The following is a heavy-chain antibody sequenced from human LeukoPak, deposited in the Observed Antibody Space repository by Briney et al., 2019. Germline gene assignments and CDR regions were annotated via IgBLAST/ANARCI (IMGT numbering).Heavy chain of an antibody. CDR2: IYTSGST. J-gene: IGHJ4*02. V-gene: IGHV4-4*09. Sequence: PSETLSLTCTVSGGSISSYYWSWIRQPPGKGLEWIGYIYTSGSTNYNPSLKSRVTIPVDTSKNQFSLKLSSVTAADTAVYYCARHDSGYDFLDYWGQGTLVTVSS. D-gene: IGHD5-12*01. CDR1: GGSISSYY. CDR3: ARHDSGYDFLDY.